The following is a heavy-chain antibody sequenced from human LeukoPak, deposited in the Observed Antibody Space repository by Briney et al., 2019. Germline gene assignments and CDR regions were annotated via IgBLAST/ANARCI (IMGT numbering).Heavy chain of an antibody. CDR2: IYHSGST. V-gene: IGHV4-30-2*01. Sequence: SETLSLTCTVSGGSISSGGYYWSWIRQPPGKGLEWIGYIYHSGSTNYNPSLKSRVTISVDTSKNQFSLKLSSVTAADTAVYYCARHGRIAAAGLTYWGQGTLVTVSS. CDR3: ARHGRIAAAGLTY. CDR1: GGSISSGGYY. J-gene: IGHJ4*02. D-gene: IGHD6-13*01.